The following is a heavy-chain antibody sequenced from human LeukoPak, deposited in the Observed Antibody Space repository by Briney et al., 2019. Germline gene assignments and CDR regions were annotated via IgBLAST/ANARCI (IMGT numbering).Heavy chain of an antibody. CDR1: GFTVSSNY. CDR3: ARQEVVEDTFDI. D-gene: IGHD2-15*01. CDR2: IYSGGGT. V-gene: IGHV3-53*01. J-gene: IGHJ3*02. Sequence: GGSLRLSCAASGFTVSSNYMNWVRQASGKGLEWVSIIYSGGGTYYADSVKGRFTISRDNSKNTLYLQMNSLRAEDTAVYYCARQEVVEDTFDIWGQGTMVTVSS.